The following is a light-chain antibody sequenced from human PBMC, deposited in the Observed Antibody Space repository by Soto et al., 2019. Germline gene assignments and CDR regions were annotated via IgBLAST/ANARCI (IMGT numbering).Light chain of an antibody. V-gene: IGLV3-21*04. CDR2: YDS. Sequence: SYELTQPPSVSVAPGKTARITCGGNSIGSKSVHWYQHKPGQAPVVVIYYDSDRPSGIPERFSGSSSGNSATLTISGVEAGDEADYYCQVWDSSSDHVAFGGGTKLTVL. CDR1: SIGSKS. J-gene: IGLJ2*01. CDR3: QVWDSSSDHVA.